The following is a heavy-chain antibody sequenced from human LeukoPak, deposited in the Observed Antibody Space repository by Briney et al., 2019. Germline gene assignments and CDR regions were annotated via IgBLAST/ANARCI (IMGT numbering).Heavy chain of an antibody. CDR1: RFPFSVYE. Sequence: GSLRLSCAVSRFPFSVYEMNWVRQAPGKGLEWVSNIASSGTTKYYADSVKGRFSISRDNAKSSLYLQMNSLRVEDTAVYYCTLLAVASDFDYWGQEALVTVSS. D-gene: IGHD6-13*01. V-gene: IGHV3-48*03. CDR2: IASSGTTK. CDR3: TLLAVASDFDY. J-gene: IGHJ4*02.